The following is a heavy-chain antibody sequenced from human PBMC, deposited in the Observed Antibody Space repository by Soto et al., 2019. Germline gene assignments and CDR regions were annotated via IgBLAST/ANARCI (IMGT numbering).Heavy chain of an antibody. V-gene: IGHV1-46*01. Sequence: ASVKVSCKASGYTFITYFMHWVRQAPGQGLEWMGVINPSRGTTTYAQKFQGRVTITADASTSTAYMERSSLRSEDTAVYYCARDRPLKKQQNSAFDYWGQGTLVTVSS. CDR1: GYTFITYF. D-gene: IGHD6-13*01. CDR2: INPSRGTT. CDR3: ARDRPLKKQQNSAFDY. J-gene: IGHJ4*02.